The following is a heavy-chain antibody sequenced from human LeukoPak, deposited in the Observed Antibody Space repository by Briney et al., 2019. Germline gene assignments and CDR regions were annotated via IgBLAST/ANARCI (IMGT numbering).Heavy chain of an antibody. J-gene: IGHJ3*02. CDR2: IIPILGIA. Sequence: SVKVSSKASGGTFSSYTISWVRQAPGQGLEWMGRIIPILGIANYAQKFQGRVTITADKSTSTAYMELSSLRSEDTAVYYCASDFGDDAFDIWGQGTMVTVSS. CDR1: GGTFSSYT. V-gene: IGHV1-69*02. D-gene: IGHD3-16*01. CDR3: ASDFGDDAFDI.